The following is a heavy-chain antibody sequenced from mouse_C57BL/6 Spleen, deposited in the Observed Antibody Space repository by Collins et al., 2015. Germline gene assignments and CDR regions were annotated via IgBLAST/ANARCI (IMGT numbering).Heavy chain of an antibody. Sequence: QVQLQQPGAELVRPGTSVKLSCKASSYTFTSYWMHWVKQRPGQGLEWIGVIDPSDSYTNYNQKFKGKATLTVDTSSSTAYMQLSSLTSEDSAVYYCAVADYFDYWGQGTTLTVSS. CDR3: AVADYFDY. D-gene: IGHD1-1*01. CDR2: IDPSDSYT. J-gene: IGHJ2*01. CDR1: SYTFTSYW. V-gene: IGHV1-59*01.